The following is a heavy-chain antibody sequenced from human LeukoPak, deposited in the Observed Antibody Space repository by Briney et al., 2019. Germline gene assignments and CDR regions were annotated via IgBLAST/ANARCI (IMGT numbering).Heavy chain of an antibody. CDR2: IYYSGST. Sequence: SETLPLTCTVSGGSISSYFWSWIRQPPGKGLEWIGHIYYSGSTNYNPSLKSRVTISVDTSKNQFSLKLSSVTAADTAVYYCARGYSSGLYFDYWGQGTLVTVSS. J-gene: IGHJ4*02. CDR3: ARGYSSGLYFDY. D-gene: IGHD6-19*01. CDR1: GGSISSYF. V-gene: IGHV4-59*01.